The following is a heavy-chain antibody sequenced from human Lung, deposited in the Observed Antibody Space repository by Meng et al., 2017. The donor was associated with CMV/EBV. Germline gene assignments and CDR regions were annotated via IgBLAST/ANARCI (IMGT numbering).Heavy chain of an antibody. CDR1: GYRFSAHY. CDR2: INPNSGGT. CDR3: ARDGLALTQQLVPYGMDV. Sequence: ASVKVSXKTSGYRFSAHYLHWVRQAPGQGLEWMGWINPNSGGTNYAQKFQGRVTMTRDTSISTAYMELSRVKSDDTAVYYCARDGLALTQQLVPYGMDVWGQGTXVTVSS. V-gene: IGHV1-2*02. D-gene: IGHD6-13*01. J-gene: IGHJ6*02.